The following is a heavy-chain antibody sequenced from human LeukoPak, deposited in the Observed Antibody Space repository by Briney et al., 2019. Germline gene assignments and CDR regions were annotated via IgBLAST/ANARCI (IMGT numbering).Heavy chain of an antibody. CDR1: GFTFSSYW. Sequence: PGGSLRLSCAASGFTFSSYWMSWVRQAPGKGLEWVSAISGSGGSTYYADSVKGRFTISRDNSKNTLYLQMNSLRAEDTAVYYCAKGIRPYYYDSSGYYYFDYWGQGTLVTVSS. CDR2: ISGSGGST. CDR3: AKGIRPYYYDSSGYYYFDY. J-gene: IGHJ4*02. V-gene: IGHV3-23*01. D-gene: IGHD3-22*01.